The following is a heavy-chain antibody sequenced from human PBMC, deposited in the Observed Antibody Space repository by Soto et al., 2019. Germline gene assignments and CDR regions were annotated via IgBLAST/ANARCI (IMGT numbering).Heavy chain of an antibody. Sequence: QVQLVESGGGVVQPGRSLRLSCAASGFTFSSYGMHWVRQAPGKGLEWVAVIWYDGSNKYYADSVKGRFTISKDNSKNTLYLQMNSLRAEDTAVYYCARDWRGTSDYWGQGTLVTVSS. CDR2: IWYDGSNK. CDR1: GFTFSSYG. D-gene: IGHD1-26*01. V-gene: IGHV3-33*01. CDR3: ARDWRGTSDY. J-gene: IGHJ4*02.